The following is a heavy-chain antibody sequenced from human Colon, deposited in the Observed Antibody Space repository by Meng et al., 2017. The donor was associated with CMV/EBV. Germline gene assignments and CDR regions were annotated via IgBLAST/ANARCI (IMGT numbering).Heavy chain of an antibody. Sequence: GGSLRLSCGTSGFTFSSYTMHWVRQAPGKGLEWVSSISTSGTKIYYADSVKGRLTVSRDDARDSLFLHLNSLRAEDTALYYCARDMGFLGGTFDYWGQGTLVTVSS. CDR1: GFTFSSYT. CDR2: ISTSGTKI. J-gene: IGHJ4*02. V-gene: IGHV3-21*01. CDR3: ARDMGFLGGTFDY. D-gene: IGHD1-26*01.